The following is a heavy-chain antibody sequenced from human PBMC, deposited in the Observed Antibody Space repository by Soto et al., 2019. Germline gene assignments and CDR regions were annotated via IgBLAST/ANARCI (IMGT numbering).Heavy chain of an antibody. CDR3: ARGRFISKGYDSGWYIAH. CDR2: MNPDSGST. V-gene: IGHV1-8*01. D-gene: IGHD6-19*01. J-gene: IGHJ5*02. CDR1: GYPFTSYH. Sequence: ASVKVSCKPSGYPFTSYHVNWVRQAPGQGLEWMGWMNPDSGSTDYALKFQGRLTMPRNPSMSTVYLELRRLTSEDTAIYYCARGRFISKGYDSGWYIAHWGQGTQVTVSS.